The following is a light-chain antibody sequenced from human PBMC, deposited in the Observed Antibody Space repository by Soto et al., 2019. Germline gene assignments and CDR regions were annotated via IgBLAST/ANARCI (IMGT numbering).Light chain of an antibody. CDR1: QSVTSNY. CDR3: QQSGDSPQA. J-gene: IGKJ1*01. CDR2: GAS. Sequence: ESVLTQSPATLSLSPGESATISCRASQSVTSNYLAWYQQKPGQAPRLLIYGASSRATAIPDRFSGSGSGTDFTLTLSRLEPEDLAVYHCQQSGDSPQAFGQGTKVEIK. V-gene: IGKV3-20*01.